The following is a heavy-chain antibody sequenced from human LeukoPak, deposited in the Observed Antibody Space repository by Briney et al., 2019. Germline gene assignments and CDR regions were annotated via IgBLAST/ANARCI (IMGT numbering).Heavy chain of an antibody. D-gene: IGHD2-8*01. CDR1: GYTFTGYY. CDR3: ATDKMVLGAY. V-gene: IGHV1-2*02. Sequence: ASVKVSFKASGYTFTGYYMHWVRQAPGQGLEWMGWINPDSGDTNYAQKFQGRVTMTRDTSISTAYMELSRLRSDDTAVYYCATDKMVLGAYWGQGTLVTVSS. J-gene: IGHJ4*02. CDR2: INPDSGDT.